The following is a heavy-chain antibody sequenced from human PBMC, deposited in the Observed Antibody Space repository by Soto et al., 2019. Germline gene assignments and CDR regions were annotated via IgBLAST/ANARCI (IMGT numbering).Heavy chain of an antibody. CDR2: IFHGGNT. CDR3: ARARWYDAFDV. V-gene: IGHV4-38-2*01. J-gene: IGHJ3*01. Sequence: SETLSLTCAVCGVCIISGNYWGFIRKPPGKGLEWIGSIFHGGNTYYNPSLKSRVTISVDMSKNQFSLKLNSVTAADTAVYYCARARWYDAFDVWGQGTVVTVSS. D-gene: IGHD2-15*01. CDR1: GVCIISGNY.